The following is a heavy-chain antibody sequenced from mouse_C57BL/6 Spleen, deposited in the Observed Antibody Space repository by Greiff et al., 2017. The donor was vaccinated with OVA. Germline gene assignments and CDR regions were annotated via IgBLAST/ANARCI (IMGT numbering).Heavy chain of an antibody. J-gene: IGHJ3*01. CDR1: GFSLTSYG. D-gene: IGHD2-4*01. V-gene: IGHV2-2*01. Sequence: QVQLKESGPGLVQPSQSLSITCTVSGFSLTSYGVHWVRQSPGKGLEWLGVIWSGGSTDYNAAFISRLSISKDNSKSQVFFKMNSLQADDTAIYYCARSYDYDEAWFAYWGQGTLVTVSA. CDR2: IWSGGST. CDR3: ARSYDYDEAWFAY.